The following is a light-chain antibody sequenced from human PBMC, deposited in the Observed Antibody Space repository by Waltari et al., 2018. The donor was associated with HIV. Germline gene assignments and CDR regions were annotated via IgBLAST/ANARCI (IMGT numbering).Light chain of an antibody. V-gene: IGLV2-11*01. CDR2: EVN. Sequence: QSALTQPRSVSGSPGQSVPISCTGTRRGIGLFYYVSWYHQYPGKAPKVIIYEVNQRPSGVPDRFTGSKSGITASLTISGLQGDDEADYYCCSYAGSYTYVFGTGTKVNVL. CDR1: RRGIGLFYY. CDR3: CSYAGSYTYV. J-gene: IGLJ1*01.